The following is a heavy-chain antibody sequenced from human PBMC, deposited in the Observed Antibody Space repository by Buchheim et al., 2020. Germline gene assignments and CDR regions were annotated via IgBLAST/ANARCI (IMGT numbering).Heavy chain of an antibody. CDR2: INHSGST. CDR1: GGSFSGYY. J-gene: IGHJ4*02. CDR3: ARGPEVGATTDGFGEDY. D-gene: IGHD1-26*01. Sequence: QVQLQQWGAGLLKPSETLSLTCAVYGGSFSGYYWSWIRQPPGKGLEWIGEINHSGSTNYNPSLKSRVTISVDTSKNQFSLKLSSVTAADTAVYYCARGPEVGATTDGFGEDYWGQGTL. V-gene: IGHV4-34*01.